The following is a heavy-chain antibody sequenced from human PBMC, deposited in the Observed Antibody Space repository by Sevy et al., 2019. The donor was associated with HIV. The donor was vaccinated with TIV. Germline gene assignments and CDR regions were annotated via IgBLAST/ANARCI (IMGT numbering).Heavy chain of an antibody. CDR3: ARDRNVEMARYGMDV. D-gene: IGHD1-1*01. Sequence: SETLSLTCTVSGGSISSYYWSWIRQPPGKGLEWIGYIYYSGSTNYNPSLKSRVTISVDTSKNQFSLKLSSVTAADTAAYYCARDRNVEMARYGMDVWGQGTTVTVSS. CDR2: IYYSGST. J-gene: IGHJ6*02. V-gene: IGHV4-59*13. CDR1: GGSISSYY.